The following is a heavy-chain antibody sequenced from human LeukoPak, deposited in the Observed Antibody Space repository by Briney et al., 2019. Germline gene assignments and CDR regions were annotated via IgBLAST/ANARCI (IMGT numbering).Heavy chain of an antibody. D-gene: IGHD3-22*01. CDR2: IYHSGST. CDR1: GGSISSSNW. V-gene: IGHV4-4*02. Sequence: SETLSLTCAVSGGSISSSNWWSWVRQPPGKGLEWIGEIYHSGSTNYNPSLKSRVTISVDTSKNQFSLKLSSVTAADTAVYYCARGDYYYDSSGYYYNAFDIWGQGTMVTVSS. CDR3: ARGDYYYDSSGYYYNAFDI. J-gene: IGHJ3*02.